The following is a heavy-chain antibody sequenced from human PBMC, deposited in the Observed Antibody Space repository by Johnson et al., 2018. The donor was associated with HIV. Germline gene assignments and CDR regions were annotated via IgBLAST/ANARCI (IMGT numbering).Heavy chain of an antibody. CDR2: ISYDGSNK. V-gene: IGHV3-30-3*01. Sequence: QEQLVESGGGVVQPGRSLRLSCAASGFTFSSYAMHWVRQAPGKGLEWVAVISYDGSNKYYADSVKGRFTISRDNSKNTLYLQMNSLRAEDTALYYCARGDGGSTDALDIRGQGTMVTVSS. CDR1: GFTFSSYA. CDR3: ARGDGGSTDALDI. D-gene: IGHD1-26*01. J-gene: IGHJ3*02.